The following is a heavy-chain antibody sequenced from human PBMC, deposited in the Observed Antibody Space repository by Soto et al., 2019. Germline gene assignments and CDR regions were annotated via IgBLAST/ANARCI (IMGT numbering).Heavy chain of an antibody. CDR2: INPNNGDT. Sequence: QVQVVQSGAEVKKPGASVKVSCKASGYTFTGYYMHWVRQAPGQGLEWLGWINPNNGDTHYAQNVQGRVTMTRETSIGIAYIDLSRLRSDGTAVYFCVRARRYYDDRSAYDYWGQGTLVTVSS. D-gene: IGHD3-22*01. V-gene: IGHV1-2*02. CDR3: VRARRYYDDRSAYDY. J-gene: IGHJ4*02. CDR1: GYTFTGYY.